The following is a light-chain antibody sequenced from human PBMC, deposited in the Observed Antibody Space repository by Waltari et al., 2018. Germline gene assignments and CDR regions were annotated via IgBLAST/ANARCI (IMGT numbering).Light chain of an antibody. V-gene: IGKV3-20*01. CDR3: QQYGRPPFT. CDR2: GAS. Sequence: EIVLTQSPGIVSLSPGERTTHSCRASQSVSSSDLAWYQQKPGQAPRLLIYGASSRATGIPDRFSGAGSGTDFTLTISRLEPEDVAVYFCQQYGRPPFTFGPGTKVHI. J-gene: IGKJ3*01. CDR1: QSVSSSD.